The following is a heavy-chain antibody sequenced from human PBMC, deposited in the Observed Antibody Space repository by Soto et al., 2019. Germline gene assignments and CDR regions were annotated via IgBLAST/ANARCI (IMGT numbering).Heavy chain of an antibody. CDR2: IAVGSGYT. CDR3: AADATALQQMVPSAY. CDR1: GFTFTSSA. Sequence: QMQLEQSGPEVKKPGTSVKVSCKASGFTFTSSAFQWVRQARGQRLEWIGWIAVGSGYTNYAQRFQDRVTLTRDMSTATTSMELSRLTSADTAIYYCAADATALQQMVPSAYWGQGTLVTVSS. D-gene: IGHD2-8*01. V-gene: IGHV1-58*01. J-gene: IGHJ4*02.